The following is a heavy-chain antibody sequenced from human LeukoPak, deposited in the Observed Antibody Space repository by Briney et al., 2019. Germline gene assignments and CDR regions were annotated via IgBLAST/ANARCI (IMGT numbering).Heavy chain of an antibody. CDR3: AKRDSSGSYPYYFDY. D-gene: IGHD3-22*01. Sequence: GGSLRLSCAASGFTFSTHAMSWVRLAPGKGLEWVSAIGGSDGSTYYADSVKGRFTISRDNSKDTLYLQMNSLRAEDTAVYYCAKRDSSGSYPYYFDYWGQGTLVTVSS. V-gene: IGHV3-23*01. J-gene: IGHJ4*02. CDR1: GFTFSTHA. CDR2: IGGSDGST.